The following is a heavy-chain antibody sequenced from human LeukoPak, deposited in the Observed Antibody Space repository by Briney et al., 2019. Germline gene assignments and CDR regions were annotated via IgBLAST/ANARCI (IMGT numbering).Heavy chain of an antibody. CDR3: AVGYSYANDAFDI. CDR2: IYPGDSDT. D-gene: IGHD5-18*01. CDR1: GYSFTSYW. J-gene: IGHJ3*02. V-gene: IGHV5-51*01. Sequence: GESLKISCKDSGYSFTSYWIGWVRQMPGKGLEWMGIIYPGDSDTRYSPSFQGQVTISADKSISTAYLQLSSLKASDTAMYYCAVGYSYANDAFDIWGQGTMATVSS.